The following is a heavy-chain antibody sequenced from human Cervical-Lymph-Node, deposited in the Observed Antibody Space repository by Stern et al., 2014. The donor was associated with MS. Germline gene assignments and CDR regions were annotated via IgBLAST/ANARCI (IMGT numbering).Heavy chain of an antibody. D-gene: IGHD1-26*01. CDR2: IYYSGST. Sequence: QVQLVQSGPGLVTPSETLSLTCTVSGGSISSYYWSWIRQPPGKGLEWIGYIYYSGSTNYNPSLKSRVTISVDTSKNQFSLKLSSVTAADTAVYYCARNIVGAGFDPWGQGTLVTVSS. V-gene: IGHV4-59*01. CDR1: GGSISSYY. CDR3: ARNIVGAGFDP. J-gene: IGHJ5*02.